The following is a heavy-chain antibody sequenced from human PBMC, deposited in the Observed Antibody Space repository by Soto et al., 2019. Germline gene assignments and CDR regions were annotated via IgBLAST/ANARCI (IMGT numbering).Heavy chain of an antibody. Sequence: EVQPLESGGGLVQPGGSLRLSCAASGFTFSSYAMSWVRQAPGKGLEWVSAISGSGGSTYYADSVKGRFTISRDNSKNTLYLQMNSLRAEDSAVYYCAKDIGDIVVVVAAAPNAFDIWGQGTMVTVSS. CDR2: ISGSGGST. CDR1: GFTFSSYA. J-gene: IGHJ3*02. D-gene: IGHD2-15*01. CDR3: AKDIGDIVVVVAAAPNAFDI. V-gene: IGHV3-23*01.